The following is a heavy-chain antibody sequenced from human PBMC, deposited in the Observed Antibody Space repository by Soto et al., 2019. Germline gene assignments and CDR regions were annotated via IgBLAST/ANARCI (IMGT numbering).Heavy chain of an antibody. D-gene: IGHD2-2*01. J-gene: IGHJ3*02. V-gene: IGHV1-69*02. CDR1: GGTFSSYT. CDR2: IIPILGIA. Sequence: SVKVSCKASGGTFSSYTISWVRQAPGQGLEWMGRIIPILGIANYAQKFQGRVTITADKSTSTAYMELSSLRSEDTAVYYCARGRVPAANEGAFDIWGQGTMVTVS. CDR3: ARGRVPAANEGAFDI.